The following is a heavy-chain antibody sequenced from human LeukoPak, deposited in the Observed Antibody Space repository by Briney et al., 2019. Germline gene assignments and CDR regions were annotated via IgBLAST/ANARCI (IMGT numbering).Heavy chain of an antibody. CDR3: ARAYCSGGSCYHSDY. CDR1: GFTFSSYA. CDR2: ISGSGGST. J-gene: IGHJ4*02. V-gene: IGHV3-23*01. D-gene: IGHD2-15*01. Sequence: PGGSLRLSCAASGFTFSSYAMSWVRQAPGKGLEWVSAISGSGGSTYYADSVKGRFTISRDNSKNTLYLQMNSLRAEDTAVYYCARAYCSGGSCYHSDYWGQGTLVTVSS.